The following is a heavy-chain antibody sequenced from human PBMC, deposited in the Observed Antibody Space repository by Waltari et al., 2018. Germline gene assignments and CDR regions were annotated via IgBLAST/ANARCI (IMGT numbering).Heavy chain of an antibody. D-gene: IGHD6-13*01. CDR1: GGSISSYY. J-gene: IGHJ3*02. Sequence: QVQLQESGPGLVKPSETLSLTCTVSGGSISSYYWSWIRQPPGKGLEWIGYIYYSGSTNYHPSLKSRVTISVDTSKNQFSLKLSSVTAADTAVYYCARVRSSSWYYDAFDIWGQGTMVTVSS. CDR3: ARVRSSSWYYDAFDI. CDR2: IYYSGST. V-gene: IGHV4-59*01.